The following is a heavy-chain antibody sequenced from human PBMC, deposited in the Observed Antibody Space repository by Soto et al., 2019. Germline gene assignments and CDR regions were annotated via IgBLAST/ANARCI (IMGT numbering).Heavy chain of an antibody. CDR3: ARTGGGLIQLRFIEY. Sequence: SLKISCKGSGSIFTSYWSGWVRQMPGKGLEWMVIIYPGVSDTRYSPYFQGQVTISADKSISTTFQKWSSRKASDNPMYYCARTGGGLIQLRFIEYWGQGTPVTVSS. V-gene: IGHV5-51*01. J-gene: IGHJ4*02. CDR1: GSIFTSYW. D-gene: IGHD5-18*01. CDR2: IYPGVSDT.